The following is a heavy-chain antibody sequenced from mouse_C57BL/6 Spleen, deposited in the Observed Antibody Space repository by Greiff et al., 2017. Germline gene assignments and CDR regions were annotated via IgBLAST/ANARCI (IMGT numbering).Heavy chain of an antibody. CDR1: GYAFSSYW. Sequence: VVESGASVKISCTASGYAFSSYWMNWVKQRPGKGLEWIGQIYPGDGDTNYNGKFKGKATLTADKSSSTAYMQLSSLTSEDSAVYFCARSQYGNLDYWGQGTTLTVSS. D-gene: IGHD2-1*01. J-gene: IGHJ2*01. V-gene: IGHV1-80*01. CDR2: IYPGDGDT. CDR3: ARSQYGNLDY.